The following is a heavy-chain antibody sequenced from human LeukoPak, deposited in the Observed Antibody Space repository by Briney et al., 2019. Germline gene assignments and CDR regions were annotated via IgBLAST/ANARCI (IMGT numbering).Heavy chain of an antibody. Sequence: SETLSLTCGVYGGSFSGYYCSWIRQPPGKWLEWIGDINHSGSTNYNPSLKSRVTISVDTSKNQFSLKLSSVTAADTAVYYCARAIVVPAAPPYYFDYWGQGNLVTVSS. V-gene: IGHV4-34*01. CDR1: GGSFSGYY. CDR3: ARAIVVPAAPPYYFDY. CDR2: INHSGST. J-gene: IGHJ4*02. D-gene: IGHD2-2*01.